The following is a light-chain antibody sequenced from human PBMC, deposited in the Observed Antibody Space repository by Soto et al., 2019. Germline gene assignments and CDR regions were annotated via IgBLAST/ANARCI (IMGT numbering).Light chain of an antibody. CDR1: SNDVGSYNL. CDR2: AVT. Sequence: QSVLTQPASVSGSPGQSITISCTGTSNDVGSYNLVSWYQQHPGKAPKLMISAVTKRPAGVSSRFSASKSGNTASLTISGLQAEDEGDYYCSSYAGFNTVIFGGGTKLTVL. V-gene: IGLV2-23*02. CDR3: SSYAGFNTVI. J-gene: IGLJ2*01.